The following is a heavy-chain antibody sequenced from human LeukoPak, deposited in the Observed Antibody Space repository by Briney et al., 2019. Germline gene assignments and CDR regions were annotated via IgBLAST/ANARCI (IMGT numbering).Heavy chain of an antibody. D-gene: IGHD3-10*01. CDR1: GGTFSSYA. Sequence: SVKVSCKASGGTFSSYAISWVRQAPGQGLEWMGGIIPIFGTANYAQKFQGRVTITADTSTDTAYMELSSLRSEDTAVYYCATMERITMVRGDYWGQGTLVTVSS. J-gene: IGHJ4*02. CDR3: ATMERITMVRGDY. CDR2: IIPIFGTA. V-gene: IGHV1-69*06.